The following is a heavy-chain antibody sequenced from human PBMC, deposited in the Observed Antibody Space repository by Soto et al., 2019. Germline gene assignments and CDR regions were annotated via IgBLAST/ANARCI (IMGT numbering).Heavy chain of an antibody. CDR2: VHPSGGT. Sequence: SETLSLTCAVSHGSITSGDYFWAWIRQPPGKGLEFIGSVHPSGGTYYSPSLKSRASISIDKSKNQFSLKLTSVNAGDTAVYFCASVVVGATRQTGSDHWGQGTLVTVSS. J-gene: IGHJ4*02. V-gene: IGHV4-39*01. D-gene: IGHD2-15*01. CDR1: HGSITSGDYF. CDR3: ASVVVGATRQTGSDH.